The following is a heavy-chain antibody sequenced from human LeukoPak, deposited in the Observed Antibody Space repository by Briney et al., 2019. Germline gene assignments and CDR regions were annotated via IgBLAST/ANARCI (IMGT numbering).Heavy chain of an antibody. Sequence: SETLSLTCNVSGASISSSSYYWGWIRQPPGKGLEWIGSIYYSGSTYYNPSLKSRVTISVDTSKNQFSLKLSSVTAADTAVYYCARDAAVAGRTFDYWGQGTLVTVSS. CDR3: ARDAAVAGRTFDY. CDR2: IYYSGST. V-gene: IGHV4-39*07. CDR1: GASISSSSYY. J-gene: IGHJ4*02. D-gene: IGHD6-19*01.